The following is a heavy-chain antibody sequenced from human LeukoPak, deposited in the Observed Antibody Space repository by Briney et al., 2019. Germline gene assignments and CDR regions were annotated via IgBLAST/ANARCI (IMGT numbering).Heavy chain of an antibody. Sequence: ASVKVSCKASGYTFTSYDINWVRQATGQGLEWMGWMNPSSGNTGYAQKFQGRVTMTRSTSISTAYMELSSLRSEDTAIYYCARGGPYCSSASCYRDWGQGTLVTVSS. CDR2: MNPSSGNT. CDR3: ARGGPYCSSASCYRD. CDR1: GYTFTSYD. V-gene: IGHV1-8*01. J-gene: IGHJ4*02. D-gene: IGHD2-2*01.